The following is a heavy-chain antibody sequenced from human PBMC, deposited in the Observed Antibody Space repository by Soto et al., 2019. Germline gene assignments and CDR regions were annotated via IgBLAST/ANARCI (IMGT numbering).Heavy chain of an antibody. V-gene: IGHV2-5*01. D-gene: IGHD2-15*01. CDR2: IFWNDAR. J-gene: IGHJ4*02. CDR3: VHGPSTARGYFDY. Sequence: QITLKESGPTLVKPTQTLTLTCAFSGSSLSTNGVGLAWIRQPPGKALEWLALIFWNDARRYSPSLKSRLTNVKDTSKNQVVLTMTDVDPVDTATYYFVHGPSTARGYFDYWGQGTLVTVSS. CDR1: GSSLSTNGVG.